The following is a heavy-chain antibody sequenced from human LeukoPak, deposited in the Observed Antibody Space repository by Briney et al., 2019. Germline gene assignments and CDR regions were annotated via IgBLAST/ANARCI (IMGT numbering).Heavy chain of an antibody. V-gene: IGHV3-11*04. CDR2: ISSSGSTI. CDR3: ARDVYDFWSGQNWFDP. D-gene: IGHD3-3*01. J-gene: IGHJ5*02. CDR1: GFTFSDYY. Sequence: GGSLRLSCAASGFTFSDYYMSWIRQAPGKGLEWVSYISSSGSTIYYADSVKGRFTISRDNAKNSLYLQMNSLRAEDTAVYYCARDVYDFWSGQNWFDPWGQGTLVTVSS.